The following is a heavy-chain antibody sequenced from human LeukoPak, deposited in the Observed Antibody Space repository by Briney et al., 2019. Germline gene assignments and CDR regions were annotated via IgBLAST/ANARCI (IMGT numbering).Heavy chain of an antibody. CDR3: ARPKRDDVGNSFYYYGMDV. Sequence: PSETLSLTCIVSGGSMSPYYWNWIRQPPGKGLEWIGYIYYSGSTNYNPSLKSRVTISIDTSKNQFSLKLSSVIAADTAVYYCARPKRDDVGNSFYYYGMDVWGQGTTVTVSS. V-gene: IGHV4-59*01. D-gene: IGHD4-23*01. CDR1: GGSMSPYY. J-gene: IGHJ6*02. CDR2: IYYSGST.